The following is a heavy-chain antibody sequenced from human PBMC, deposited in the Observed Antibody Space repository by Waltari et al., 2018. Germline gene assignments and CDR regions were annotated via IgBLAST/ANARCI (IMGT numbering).Heavy chain of an antibody. CDR2: INSSSSYI. D-gene: IGHD2-2*02. CDR1: GFNFSSYS. CDR3: ARDGGGVVVVPAAIPDVYFQH. V-gene: IGHV3-21*01. J-gene: IGHJ1*01. Sequence: EVQLVESGGGLVKPGGSLRLSCAASGFNFSSYSMHWVRQAPGKGLEWVSSINSSSSYIYDAASVKGRFTISRENAKNSLYLQMNSLRAEDTAVYYCARDGGGVVVVPAAIPDVYFQHWGQGTLVTVSS.